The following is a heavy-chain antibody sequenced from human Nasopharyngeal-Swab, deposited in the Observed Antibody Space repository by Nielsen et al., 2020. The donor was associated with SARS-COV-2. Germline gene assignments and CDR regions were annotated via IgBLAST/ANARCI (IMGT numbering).Heavy chain of an antibody. CDR2: INPNTGGT. CDR1: GYTFNDYY. Sequence: ASVKVSCKASGYTFNDYYIHWVRQAPGQGLEWMGWINPNTGGTYTAQKFQGWLIMTRDTSINTAYMELTRLRSDDTAMYYCARSGGGSASYYSYYMDVWGKGTTVTVSS. J-gene: IGHJ6*03. D-gene: IGHD1-26*01. CDR3: ARSGGGSASYYSYYMDV. V-gene: IGHV1-2*04.